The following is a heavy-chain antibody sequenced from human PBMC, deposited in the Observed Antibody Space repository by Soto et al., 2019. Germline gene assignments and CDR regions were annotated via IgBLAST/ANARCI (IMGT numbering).Heavy chain of an antibody. CDR3: AKRFETQFCSSITCPPSFDH. Sequence: QVQLVESGGGVVQPGESVRLSCAASGFTFSSYGMHWVRQAPGKGLEWVAAISFDGNNKNYVDSVKGRFTISRDNSKNTLYLQMNSLTTEDTAVYYCAKRFETQFCSSITCPPSFDHRGQGTLVTVSS. J-gene: IGHJ4*02. V-gene: IGHV3-30*18. D-gene: IGHD2-2*01. CDR1: GFTFSSYG. CDR2: ISFDGNNK.